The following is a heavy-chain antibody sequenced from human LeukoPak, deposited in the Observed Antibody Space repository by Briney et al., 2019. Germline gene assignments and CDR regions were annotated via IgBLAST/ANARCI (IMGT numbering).Heavy chain of an antibody. Sequence: ASVKVSCKASGYTFTSHYMHWVRQAPGQGLEWMGWINPNSGGTNYAQKFQGRVTMTRDTSISTAYMELSRLRSDDTAVYYCARGVYSSSWEDYWGQGTLVTVSS. CDR2: INPNSGGT. V-gene: IGHV1-2*02. D-gene: IGHD6-13*01. J-gene: IGHJ4*02. CDR1: GYTFTSHY. CDR3: ARGVYSSSWEDY.